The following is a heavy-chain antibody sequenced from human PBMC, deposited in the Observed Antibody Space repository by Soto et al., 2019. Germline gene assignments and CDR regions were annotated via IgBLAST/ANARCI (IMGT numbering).Heavy chain of an antibody. V-gene: IGHV3-33*01. CDR3: ARDTQQLLYYGMDV. D-gene: IGHD6-13*01. Sequence: PGGSLRLSCAASGFTFSSYGMHWVRQAPGKGLEWVAVIWYDGSNKYYADSVKGRFTISRDNAKNSLYLQMNSLRDEDTAVYYCARDTQQLLYYGMDVWGQGTTVTAP. J-gene: IGHJ6*02. CDR1: GFTFSSYG. CDR2: IWYDGSNK.